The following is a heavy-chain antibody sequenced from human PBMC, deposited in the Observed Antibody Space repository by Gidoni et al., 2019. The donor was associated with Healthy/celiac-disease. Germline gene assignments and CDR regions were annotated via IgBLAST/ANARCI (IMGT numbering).Heavy chain of an antibody. CDR3: AAELWAARPRYYFDY. CDR1: GFTFTSSA. V-gene: IGHV1-58*01. Sequence: QMQLVQSGTEVKKPGTSVKVSCKASGFTFTSSAVQWVRHARGPRLEWIGWIVVGSGNTNYAQKFQERVTITRDMSTSTAYMELSSLRSEDTAVYYCAAELWAARPRYYFDYWGQGTLVTVSS. CDR2: IVVGSGNT. D-gene: IGHD6-6*01. J-gene: IGHJ4*02.